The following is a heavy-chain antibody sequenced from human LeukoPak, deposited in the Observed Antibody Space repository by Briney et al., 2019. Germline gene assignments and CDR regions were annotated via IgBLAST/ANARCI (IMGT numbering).Heavy chain of an antibody. V-gene: IGHV4-59*08. Sequence: SETLSLTCTVSGGSISSYYWTWIRQPPGKGLEWIGYIYYSGGTNYNPSLRSRVTISLDTSKNQFSLKLSSVTAADTAVYYCARRAAAGIRFDYWGQGTLVTVSS. J-gene: IGHJ4*02. CDR1: GGSISSYY. D-gene: IGHD6-13*01. CDR2: IYYSGGT. CDR3: ARRAAAGIRFDY.